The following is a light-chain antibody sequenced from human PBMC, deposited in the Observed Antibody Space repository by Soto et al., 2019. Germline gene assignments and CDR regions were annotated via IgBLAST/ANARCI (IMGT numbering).Light chain of an antibody. V-gene: IGKV1-16*01. J-gene: IGKJ2*01. CDR1: KGINNY. CDR2: ATS. Sequence: DIQMTQSPPSLSASVGDRVTITCRASKGINNYLAWFQQQPGTAPKPLIYATSTLHSGVPSRFTGSGSGTEFTLTITSLQPDDFATYYCQQYNSYPYTFGQGTKLEIK. CDR3: QQYNSYPYT.